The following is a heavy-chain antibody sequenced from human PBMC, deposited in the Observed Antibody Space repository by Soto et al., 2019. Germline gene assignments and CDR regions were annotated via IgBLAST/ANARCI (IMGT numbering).Heavy chain of an antibody. Sequence: QVQLVQSGAEVKQPGASVQVSCKTSGYIFTSYGISWVRQAPGQGLEWMGWITAYNGNTNTAQKFQDRVIMTTDTSTTTAYMELGSLTSDDTAVYYWARGGVGSTSGWFDPWGQGTLVIVSS. J-gene: IGHJ5*02. V-gene: IGHV1-18*01. CDR1: GYIFTSYG. CDR3: ARGGVGSTSGWFDP. CDR2: ITAYNGNT. D-gene: IGHD1-26*01.